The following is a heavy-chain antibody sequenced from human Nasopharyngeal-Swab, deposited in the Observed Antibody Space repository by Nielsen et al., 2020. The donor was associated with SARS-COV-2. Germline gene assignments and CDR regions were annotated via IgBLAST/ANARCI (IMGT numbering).Heavy chain of an antibody. CDR1: GYTFTSYY. D-gene: IGHD1-1*01. V-gene: IGHV1-46*01. Sequence: ASVKVSCKASGYTFTSYYMHWVRQAPGQGLEWMGIINPSGGSTSYAQKFQERVTITRDMSTSTAYMELSSLRSEDTAVYYCAADLARTTGKTNWGQGTLVTVSS. CDR2: INPSGGST. CDR3: AADLARTTGKTN. J-gene: IGHJ4*02.